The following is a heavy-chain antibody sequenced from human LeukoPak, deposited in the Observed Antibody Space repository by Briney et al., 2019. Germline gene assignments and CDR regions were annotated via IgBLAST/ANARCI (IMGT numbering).Heavy chain of an antibody. D-gene: IGHD1-14*01. CDR1: GFTFDDYA. Sequence: PGRSLRLSCAASGFTFDDYAMHWVRQAPGKGLEWVSGISWNSGSIGYADSVKGRFTISRDNAKNSLYLQMNSLRAEDTALYYCAKAQWGQPVGYYYYGMDVWGQGATVTVSS. CDR2: ISWNSGSI. CDR3: AKAQWGQPVGYYYYGMDV. J-gene: IGHJ6*02. V-gene: IGHV3-9*01.